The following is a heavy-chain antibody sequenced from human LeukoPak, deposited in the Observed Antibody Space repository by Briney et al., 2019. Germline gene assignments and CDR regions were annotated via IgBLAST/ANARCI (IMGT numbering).Heavy chain of an antibody. D-gene: IGHD2/OR15-2a*01. CDR1: GFTFSSYA. V-gene: IGHV3-23*01. J-gene: IGHJ2*01. Sequence: GGSLRLSCAASGFTFSSYAMNWVRQAPGKGLECISAISGSGDSTYYADSVKGRFTISRDNSKNTLYLQMNSLRAEDTAVYYCARNVSGQYLDIWGRGTLVTVSS. CDR3: ARNVSGQYLDI. CDR2: ISGSGDST.